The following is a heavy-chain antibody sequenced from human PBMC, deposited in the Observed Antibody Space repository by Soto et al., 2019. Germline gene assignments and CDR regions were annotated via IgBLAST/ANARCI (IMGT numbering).Heavy chain of an antibody. D-gene: IGHD3-3*01. Sequence: SETLSLTCTVSGGSISSYYWSWIRQPPGKGLEWIGYIYYSGSTNYNPSLKSRITISVDTSKNQFSLKLSSVTAADTAVYDWARYDFGSGYPPPVMDFWGQGTTVTVSS. CDR1: GGSISSYY. CDR3: ARYDFGSGYPPPVMDF. J-gene: IGHJ6*02. V-gene: IGHV4-59*01. CDR2: IYYSGST.